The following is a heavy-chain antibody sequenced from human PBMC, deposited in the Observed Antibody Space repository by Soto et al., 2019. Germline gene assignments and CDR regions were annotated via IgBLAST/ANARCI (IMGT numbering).Heavy chain of an antibody. V-gene: IGHV1-18*01. CDR2: ISAYNGNT. D-gene: IGHD3-9*01. CDR1: GETFTSNG. Sequence: ASVKLSCKASGETFTSNGISWVRQAPGQGLEWMGWISAYNGNTNYAQKLQGRVTMTTDTSTSTAYMELRSLRSDDTAVYYCARAEYYDILTGRNWFDPWGQGTLVTVSS. J-gene: IGHJ5*02. CDR3: ARAEYYDILTGRNWFDP.